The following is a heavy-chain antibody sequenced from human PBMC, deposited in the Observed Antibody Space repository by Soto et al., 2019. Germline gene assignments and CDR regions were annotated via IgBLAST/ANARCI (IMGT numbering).Heavy chain of an antibody. V-gene: IGHV1-69*13. CDR1: GGTFSSYA. J-gene: IGHJ4*02. Sequence: SVKVSCKASGGTFSSYAISWVRQAPGQGLEWMGGIIPIFGTANYAQKFQGRVTITADESTSTAYMELSSLRSEDTAVYYCARGVEMATTPGGPFDYWGQGTLVTVSS. CDR3: ARGVEMATTPGGPFDY. D-gene: IGHD5-12*01. CDR2: IIPIFGTA.